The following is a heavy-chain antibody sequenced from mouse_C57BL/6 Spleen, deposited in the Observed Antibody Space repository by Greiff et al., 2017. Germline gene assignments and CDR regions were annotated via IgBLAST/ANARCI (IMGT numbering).Heavy chain of an antibody. Sequence: EVMLVESEGGLVQPGSSMKLSCTASGFTFSDYYMAWVRQVPEKGLEWVANINYDGSSTYYLDSLKSRFIISRDNAKNILYLQMSSLKSEDTATYYCAREGSNYVGFAYWGQGTLVTVSA. CDR1: GFTFSDYY. CDR2: INYDGSST. D-gene: IGHD2-5*01. J-gene: IGHJ3*01. CDR3: AREGSNYVGFAY. V-gene: IGHV5-16*01.